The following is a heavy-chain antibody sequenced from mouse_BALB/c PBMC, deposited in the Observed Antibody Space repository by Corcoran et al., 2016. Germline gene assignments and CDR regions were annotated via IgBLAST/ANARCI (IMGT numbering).Heavy chain of an antibody. Sequence: QIQLVQSGPELKKPGETVKISCKASGYTFTNYGMSWVKQAPGKGLKGMGWINTYTGEPTYADDFKGRFAFSLETSASTAYLQINNLKNEDTATYFCALYGSSYGYWGQGTTLTVSS. D-gene: IGHD1-1*01. J-gene: IGHJ2*01. CDR2: INTYTGEP. CDR1: GYTFTNYG. V-gene: IGHV9-3-1*01. CDR3: ALYGSSYGY.